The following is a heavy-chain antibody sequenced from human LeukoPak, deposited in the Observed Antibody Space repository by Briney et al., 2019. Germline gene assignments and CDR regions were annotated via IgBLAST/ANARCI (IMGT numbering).Heavy chain of an antibody. Sequence: GASVKVSCKASGGTFSSYTISWVRQAPGQGLEWMGRIIPILGIANYAQKFQGRVTITADKSTSTAYMELSSLRSEDTAVYYCARDMSGSSHDAFDIWGQGTMATVSS. CDR3: ARDMSGSSHDAFDI. D-gene: IGHD1-26*01. J-gene: IGHJ3*02. CDR2: IIPILGIA. CDR1: GGTFSSYT. V-gene: IGHV1-69*04.